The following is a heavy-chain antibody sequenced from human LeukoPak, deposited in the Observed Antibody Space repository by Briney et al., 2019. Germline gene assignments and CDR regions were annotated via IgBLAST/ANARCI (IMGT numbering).Heavy chain of an antibody. J-gene: IGHJ4*02. CDR1: GFTFSSYA. CDR2: IGGSGVST. D-gene: IGHD4-17*01. Sequence: GGSLRLSCAASGFTFSSYAMSWVRQAPGKGLEWVSAIGGSGVSTYYADSVKGRFTISRDNSRNTLYLQVNSLRAEDTAVYYCAKVSAKTTVTFFDYWGQGTLVTVSS. V-gene: IGHV3-23*01. CDR3: AKVSAKTTVTFFDY.